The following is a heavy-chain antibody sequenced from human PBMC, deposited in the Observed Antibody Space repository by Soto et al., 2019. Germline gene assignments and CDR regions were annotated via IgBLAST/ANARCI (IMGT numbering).Heavy chain of an antibody. J-gene: IGHJ6*02. CDR1: GFTFSTYS. CDR2: NGTRSDI. V-gene: IGHV3-21*02. D-gene: IGHD2-21*02. Sequence: EVQLVESGGGLVKPGGSLSLSCVASGFTFSTYSMNWVRQAPGKGLEWVSTNGTRSDIYYAESVKGRFTISRDNDKNSLTLQMNSLRVEDTAVYYCAREETAWPLAYGLDVWGQGTAVTVSS. CDR3: AREETAWPLAYGLDV.